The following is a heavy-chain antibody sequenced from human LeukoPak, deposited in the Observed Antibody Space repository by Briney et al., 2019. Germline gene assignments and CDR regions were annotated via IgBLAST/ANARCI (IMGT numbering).Heavy chain of an antibody. CDR2: INHSGST. CDR1: GGSFSGYY. CDR3: ARGPTYGSGSLYFGP. D-gene: IGHD3-10*01. Sequence: SETLSLTCAVYGGSFSGYYWSWIRQPPGKGLEWIGEINHSGSTNYNPSLKSRVTISVDTSKNQFSLKLSSVTAADTAVYYCARGPTYGSGSLYFGPWGQGTLVTVSS. J-gene: IGHJ5*02. V-gene: IGHV4-34*01.